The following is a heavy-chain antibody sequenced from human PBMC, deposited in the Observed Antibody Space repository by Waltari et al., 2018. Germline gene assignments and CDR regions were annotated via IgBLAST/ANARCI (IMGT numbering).Heavy chain of an antibody. V-gene: IGHV4-39*07. D-gene: IGHD6-13*01. CDR3: ASTGYSSSWTVDY. CDR1: GGSISSSSYY. Sequence: QLQLQESGPGLVKPSETLSLTCTVSGGSISSSSYYWGWIRQPPGKGLEWIGSIYYSGSTYYNPSLKSRVTISVDTSKNQFSLKLSSVTAADTAVYYCASTGYSSSWTVDYWGQGTLVTVSS. J-gene: IGHJ4*02. CDR2: IYYSGST.